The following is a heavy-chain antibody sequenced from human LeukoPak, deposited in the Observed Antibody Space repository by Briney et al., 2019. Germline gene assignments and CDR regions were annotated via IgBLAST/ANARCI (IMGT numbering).Heavy chain of an antibody. V-gene: IGHV1-2*02. CDR2: INPNSSGT. CDR1: GYSFTDYY. CDR3: ARADRLHGGPYLIGP. Sequence: ASVKVSCKTSGYSFTDYYMHWVRQAPGQGLEWMGWINPNSSGTNSAQKFQGRVTMTRDTSITTVYMEVNWLTSDDTAIYYCARADRLHGGPYLIGPWGQGTLVTVSS. D-gene: IGHD3-16*01. J-gene: IGHJ5*02.